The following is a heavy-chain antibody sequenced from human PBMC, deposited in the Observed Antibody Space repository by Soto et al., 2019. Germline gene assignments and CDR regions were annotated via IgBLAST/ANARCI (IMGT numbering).Heavy chain of an antibody. CDR2: ISYGGGTT. CDR1: EFTFSNYA. Sequence: PGGSLRLSCAASEFTFSNYAMSWVRQAPGKGLEWVSAISYGGGTTYYADSVKGRFTISRDNSKNTLNQQMNSLRAEDTAVYYCAKNPGYYYDSTGYHFDYWGQGTLVTVSS. J-gene: IGHJ4*02. V-gene: IGHV3-23*01. D-gene: IGHD3-22*01. CDR3: AKNPGYYYDSTGYHFDY.